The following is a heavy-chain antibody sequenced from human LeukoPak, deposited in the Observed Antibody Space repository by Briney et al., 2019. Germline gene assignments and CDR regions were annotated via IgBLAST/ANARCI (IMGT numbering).Heavy chain of an antibody. Sequence: PGGSLRLSCAASRFTFSSYAMHWVRQAPGKGLEWVAVISYDGSNKYYADSVKGRFTISRDNSKNTLYLQMNSLRAEDTAVYYCARDGTRISPFGYYYYYMDVWGKGTTVTVSS. D-gene: IGHD1-26*01. CDR1: RFTFSSYA. J-gene: IGHJ6*03. CDR2: ISYDGSNK. V-gene: IGHV3-30-3*01. CDR3: ARDGTRISPFGYYYYYMDV.